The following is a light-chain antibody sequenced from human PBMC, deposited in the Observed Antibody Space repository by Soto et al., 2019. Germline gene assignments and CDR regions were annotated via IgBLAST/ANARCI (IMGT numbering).Light chain of an antibody. Sequence: DIQMTQSPSSLSASVGDRVTITCRASQSISTYLNWYQQKPGKAPKLLIYAASTLQSGVPSRFGGSGSGTDFTLTISSLQSEDFATYYCQQSYSTPRTFGQGTKVDIK. CDR2: AAS. V-gene: IGKV1-39*01. J-gene: IGKJ1*01. CDR1: QSISTY. CDR3: QQSYSTPRT.